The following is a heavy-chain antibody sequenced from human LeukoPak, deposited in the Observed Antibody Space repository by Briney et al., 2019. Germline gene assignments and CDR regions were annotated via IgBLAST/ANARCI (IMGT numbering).Heavy chain of an antibody. J-gene: IGHJ6*02. D-gene: IGHD6-13*01. CDR2: IIPIFGTA. CDR3: AREGSSSWGYYYYGMDV. V-gene: IGHV1-69*13. CDR1: GGTFSSYA. Sequence: GASVKVSCKASGGTFSSYAISWVRQAPGQGLEWMGGIIPIFGTANYAQKFQGRVTITADESTSTAYMELSSLRAEDTAVYYCAREGSSSWGYYYYGMDVWGQGTTVTVSS.